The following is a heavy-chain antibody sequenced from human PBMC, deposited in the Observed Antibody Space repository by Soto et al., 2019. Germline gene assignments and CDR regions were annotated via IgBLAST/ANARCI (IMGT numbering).Heavy chain of an antibody. D-gene: IGHD2-15*01. CDR2: ISAYNGNT. CDR3: ARDVYCGGGSCHYYYAMDV. V-gene: IGHV1-18*01. J-gene: IGHJ6*02. CDR1: GYTFISYG. Sequence: QVQLVQSGAEVKRPGASVKVSCEASGYTFISYGISWVRQAPGQGLEWMGWISAYNGNTNSAQKLQGRVTMTTDTSTSTAYMELRSLRSDDTAVYYCARDVYCGGGSCHYYYAMDVWGQGTTVTVSS.